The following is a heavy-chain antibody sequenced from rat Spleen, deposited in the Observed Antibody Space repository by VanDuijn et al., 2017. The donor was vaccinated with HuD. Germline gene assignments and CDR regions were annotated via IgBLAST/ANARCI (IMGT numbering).Heavy chain of an antibody. CDR1: GFTFYKYW. Sequence: EVQLVESGGGLVQPGRSLKLSCVASGFTFYKYWMTWIRQAPGKGLEWIVSIINTGDSTYYSDSVKGRFTISRDNAKSTLYLQMNSLRSEDTATYYCARPGITSYVMDAWGQGASVTVSS. D-gene: IGHD1-4*01. CDR2: IINTGDST. CDR3: ARPGITSYVMDA. J-gene: IGHJ4*01. V-gene: IGHV5-31*01.